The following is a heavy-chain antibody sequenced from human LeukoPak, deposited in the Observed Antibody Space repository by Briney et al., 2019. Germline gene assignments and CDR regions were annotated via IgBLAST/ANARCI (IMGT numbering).Heavy chain of an antibody. Sequence: PGGSLRLSCAASGFTFSSYWMHWVRQAPGKGLVWVARINRDGSTTNYADSVKGRFTISRDNAKNTLYLQMNSLRAEDTAVYYCARGYGSSGNEKIFDYWGQGTLVTVSS. V-gene: IGHV3-74*01. CDR1: GFTFSSYW. J-gene: IGHJ4*02. CDR2: INRDGSTT. D-gene: IGHD6-19*01. CDR3: ARGYGSSGNEKIFDY.